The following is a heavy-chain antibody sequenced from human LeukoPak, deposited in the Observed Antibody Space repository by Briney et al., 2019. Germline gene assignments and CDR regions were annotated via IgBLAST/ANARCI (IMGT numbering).Heavy chain of an antibody. J-gene: IGHJ3*02. V-gene: IGHV3-33*01. CDR3: ARPQGSGTYYDAFDI. Sequence: GGSLTLSCTASGFTFSTYGMHWVRQAPGKGLEWVAVIWFDGSNKYYADSVKGRFTISRDNSKNPLYLQMNSLRAEDTAVYYCARPQGSGTYYDAFDIWGQGTMVTVSS. CDR2: IWFDGSNK. D-gene: IGHD3-10*01. CDR1: GFTFSTYG.